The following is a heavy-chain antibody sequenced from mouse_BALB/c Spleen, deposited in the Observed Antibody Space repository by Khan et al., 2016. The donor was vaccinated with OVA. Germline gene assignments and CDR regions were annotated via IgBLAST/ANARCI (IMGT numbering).Heavy chain of an antibody. CDR2: INPHIGET. J-gene: IGHJ2*01. V-gene: IGHV1-20*02. Sequence: VQLKQSGPELVKPGASVKISCKASGYSFTGYFMNWVMQSHEKSLEWIGRINPHIGETFYNQKFKGKATLTVDESSSTAHMELRSLASEDSAVYYCARIYGSDCDYWGQGTTLTVSS. D-gene: IGHD1-1*01. CDR3: ARIYGSDCDY. CDR1: GYSFTGYF.